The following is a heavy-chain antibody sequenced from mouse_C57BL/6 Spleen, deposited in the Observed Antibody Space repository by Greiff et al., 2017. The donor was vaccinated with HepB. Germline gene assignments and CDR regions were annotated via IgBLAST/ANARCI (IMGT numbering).Heavy chain of an antibody. CDR2: ISDGGSYT. J-gene: IGHJ1*03. CDR1: GFTFSSYA. CDR3: ARAQRSITTVVDWYFDV. Sequence: EVMLVESGGGLVKPGGSLKLSCAASGFTFSSYAMSWVRQTPEKRLEWVATISDGGSYTYYPDNVKGRSTISRDNAKNNLYLQMSHLKSEDTAMYYCARAQRSITTVVDWYFDVWGTGTTVTVSS. D-gene: IGHD1-1*01. V-gene: IGHV5-4*03.